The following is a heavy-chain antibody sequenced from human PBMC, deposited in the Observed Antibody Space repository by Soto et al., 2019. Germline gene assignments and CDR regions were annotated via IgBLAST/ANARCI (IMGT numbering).Heavy chain of an antibody. CDR2: IYYSGST. CDR1: GGSISSYY. V-gene: IGHV4-59*01. D-gene: IGHD6-13*01. CDR3: AREVKSSSSWFPYFDY. J-gene: IGHJ4*02. Sequence: SETLSLTCTVSGGSISSYYWSWIRQPPGKGLEWIGYIYYSGSTNYNPSLKSRVTISVDTSKNQFSLKLSSVTAADTAVYYCAREVKSSSSWFPYFDYWGKGTLVTVSS.